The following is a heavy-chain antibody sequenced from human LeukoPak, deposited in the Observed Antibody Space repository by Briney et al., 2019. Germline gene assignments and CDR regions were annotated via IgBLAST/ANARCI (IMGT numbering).Heavy chain of an antibody. D-gene: IGHD4-11*01. CDR2: IIPIFGTA. V-gene: IGHV1-69*13. CDR1: GGTFSSYA. Sequence: GASVKVSCKASGGTFSSYAISWVRQAPGQGLEWMGGIIPIFGTANYAQKFQGRVTITADESTSTAYMELSSLRSEDTAVYYCARVLHEVTTYDWFDPWGQGTLVTVSS. CDR3: ARVLHEVTTYDWFDP. J-gene: IGHJ5*02.